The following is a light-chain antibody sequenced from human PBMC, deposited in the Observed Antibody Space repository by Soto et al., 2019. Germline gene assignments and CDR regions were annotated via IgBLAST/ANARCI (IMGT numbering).Light chain of an antibody. Sequence: IPMTQSPPTPSASVGDRVPITFRASQSISSWLAWYQQKPGKAPKLLIYKASSLESGVPSRFSGSGSGTEFTLTISSLQPDDFATYYCQQYKSYSLTFGGGTKVDIK. CDR3: QQYKSYSLT. V-gene: IGKV1-5*03. J-gene: IGKJ4*01. CDR2: KAS. CDR1: QSISSW.